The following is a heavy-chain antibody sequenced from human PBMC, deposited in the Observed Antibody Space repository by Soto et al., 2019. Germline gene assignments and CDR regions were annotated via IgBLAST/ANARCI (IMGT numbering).Heavy chain of an antibody. CDR2: IYYSGST. J-gene: IGHJ4*02. Sequence: PSETLSLTCTVSGGSISSYYWSRIRQPPGKGLEWIGYIYYSGSTNYNPSLKSRVTISVDTSKNQFSLKLSSVTAADTAVYYCARGPTVTTRLIDYWGQGTLVTVSS. V-gene: IGHV4-59*01. D-gene: IGHD4-17*01. CDR1: GGSISSYY. CDR3: ARGPTVTTRLIDY.